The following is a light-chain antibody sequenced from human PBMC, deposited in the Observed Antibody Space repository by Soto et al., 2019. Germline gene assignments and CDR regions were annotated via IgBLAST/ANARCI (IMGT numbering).Light chain of an antibody. J-gene: IGKJ2*01. Sequence: EIVMTQSPATLSVSPGERATLSCRASQSVSSNLAWYQQKPGQAHRLLIYGASTRATGIPARFSGSGSGTEFPLTLSSLQSEDFAVYYCQQYNNWPPYTFGQGTKLEIK. CDR2: GAS. V-gene: IGKV3-15*01. CDR1: QSVSSN. CDR3: QQYNNWPPYT.